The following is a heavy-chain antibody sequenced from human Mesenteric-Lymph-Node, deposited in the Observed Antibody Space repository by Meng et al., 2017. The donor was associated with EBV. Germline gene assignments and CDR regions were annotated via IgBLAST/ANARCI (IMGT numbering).Heavy chain of an antibody. Sequence: EVQLVESGGGRVKPGGSLRLYCAASGFPFSSYSMNWVRQAPGKGLEWVSSIFTSGNIYYADSVKGRFTISRDNAKNSLYLLMNNLRVEDTAVYYCTRALGDPTAYWGQGTLVTVSS. CDR2: IFTSGNI. J-gene: IGHJ4*02. D-gene: IGHD3-16*01. V-gene: IGHV3-21*01. CDR3: TRALGDPTAY. CDR1: GFPFSSYS.